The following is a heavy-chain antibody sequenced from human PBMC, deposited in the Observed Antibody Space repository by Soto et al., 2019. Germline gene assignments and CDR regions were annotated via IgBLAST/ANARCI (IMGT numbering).Heavy chain of an antibody. D-gene: IGHD2-8*01. Sequence: QITLKESGPTLVKPTQTLTLTCTFSGFSLSTTGVGVGWIRQPPGKALEWLALIYWDDDKLYSPSLKSRLTITKDTSKNQVVLTMTNLDPVDAATFYCANSNVYVKGGYAFDIWGQGTMVTVSS. CDR3: ANSNVYVKGGYAFDI. CDR1: GFSLSTTGVG. V-gene: IGHV2-5*02. CDR2: IYWDDDK. J-gene: IGHJ3*02.